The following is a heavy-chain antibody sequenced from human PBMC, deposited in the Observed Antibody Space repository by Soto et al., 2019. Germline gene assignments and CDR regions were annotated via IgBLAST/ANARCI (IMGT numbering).Heavy chain of an antibody. CDR2: IYYSGST. J-gene: IGHJ4*02. V-gene: IGHV4-59*01. D-gene: IGHD3-10*01. CDR1: GGSISSYY. Sequence: SETLSLTCTVSGGSISSYYWSWIRQPPGKGLEWIGYIYYSGSTNYNPSLKSRVTISVDTSKNQFSLKLSSVTAADTAVYYCVYGSGSPFDYWGQGTLVTVSS. CDR3: VYGSGSPFDY.